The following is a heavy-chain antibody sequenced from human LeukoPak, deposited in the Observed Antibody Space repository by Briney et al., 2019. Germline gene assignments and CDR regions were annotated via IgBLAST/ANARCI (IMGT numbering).Heavy chain of an antibody. D-gene: IGHD3-10*01. CDR3: ARQGIRYGSESYYMRGWFDP. V-gene: IGHV4-34*01. J-gene: IGHJ5*02. CDR2: INHSGNS. Sequence: SETLSLTCAVYGGSFSAYYWSWIRQPPGKGLEWIGEINHSGNSNHNPSLKSRVTISVDTSKNQFSLKLSSVTAADTAIYYCARQGIRYGSESYYMRGWFDPWGQGTLVTVSS. CDR1: GGSFSAYY.